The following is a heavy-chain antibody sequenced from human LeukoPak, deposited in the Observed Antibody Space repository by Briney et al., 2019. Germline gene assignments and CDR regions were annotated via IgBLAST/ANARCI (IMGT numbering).Heavy chain of an antibody. V-gene: IGHV3-73*01. D-gene: IGHD2-21*02. CDR3: TSYGGPYCGGDCGY. J-gene: IGHJ4*02. Sequence: GGSLKLSCAASGFTFSGSAMHWVRQASGKELEWVGHIRSKTNNYATAYAASVKGRFTISRDDSKNTAYLQMNSLKTEDTAVYYCTSYGGPYCGGDCGYWGQGTLVTVSS. CDR2: IRSKTNNYAT. CDR1: GFTFSGSA.